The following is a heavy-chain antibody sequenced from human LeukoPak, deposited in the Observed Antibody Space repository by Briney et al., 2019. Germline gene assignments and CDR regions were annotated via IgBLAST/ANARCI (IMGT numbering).Heavy chain of an antibody. D-gene: IGHD4-17*01. CDR3: ITDPGDYAPV. Sequence: GGSLRLSCVVSGLTFSHAWMSRVRQAPGKGLEWVGRIKSKTDGGTTDYASPVKGRLTISRDDSKNTLYLEMNSLKTEDTAVYYCITDPGDYAPVWGQGTTVTVSS. CDR1: GLTFSHAW. CDR2: IKSKTDGGTT. J-gene: IGHJ6*02. V-gene: IGHV3-15*01.